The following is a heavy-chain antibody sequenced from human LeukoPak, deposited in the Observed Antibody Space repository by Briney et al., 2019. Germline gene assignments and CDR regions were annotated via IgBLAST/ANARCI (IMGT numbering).Heavy chain of an antibody. CDR3: ARQVVVITTVVWFDP. Sequence: SVKVSCKASGGTFSSYAISWVPQAPGQGLEWMGGIIPIFGTANYAQKFQGRVTITADKSTSTAYMELSSLRSEDTAVYYCARQVVVITTVVWFDPWGQGTLVTVSS. CDR1: GGTFSSYA. J-gene: IGHJ5*02. V-gene: IGHV1-69*06. CDR2: IIPIFGTA. D-gene: IGHD3-22*01.